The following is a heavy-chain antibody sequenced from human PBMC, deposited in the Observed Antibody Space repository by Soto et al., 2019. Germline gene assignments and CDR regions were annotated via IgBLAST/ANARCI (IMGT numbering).Heavy chain of an antibody. Sequence: PSETLSLICTVSGGSISSGDYYWSWIRQPPGKGLEWIGYIYYSGSTYYNPSLESRVTISVDTSKNQFSLKLSSVTAADTAVYYCARGFRLYYYDSSGNDAFDIWGQGTMVTVSS. V-gene: IGHV4-30-4*01. CDR1: GGSISSGDYY. J-gene: IGHJ3*02. CDR3: ARGFRLYYYDSSGNDAFDI. D-gene: IGHD3-22*01. CDR2: IYYSGST.